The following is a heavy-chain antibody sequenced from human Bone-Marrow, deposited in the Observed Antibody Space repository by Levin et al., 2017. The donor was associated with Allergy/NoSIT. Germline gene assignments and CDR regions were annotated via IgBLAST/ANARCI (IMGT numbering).Heavy chain of an antibody. J-gene: IGHJ4*02. CDR2: ITSSGDST. CDR3: ARDPARGYYDSSGYSGDH. D-gene: IGHD3-22*01. CDR1: GFTFRHYT. V-gene: IGHV3-48*02. Sequence: GGSLILSFLSSGFTFRHYTMNWVRQAPGKGLEWVSCITSSGDSTYYADSVKGRFTISRDNAKNSLYLQLNRLRDEDTAMYYCARDPARGYYDSSGYSGDHWGQGTLVTVSS.